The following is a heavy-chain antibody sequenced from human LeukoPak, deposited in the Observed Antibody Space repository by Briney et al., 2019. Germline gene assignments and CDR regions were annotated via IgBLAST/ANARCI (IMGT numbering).Heavy chain of an antibody. CDR3: ARESTIVGATTVFDY. J-gene: IGHJ4*02. D-gene: IGHD1-26*01. V-gene: IGHV4-59*01. CDR2: IYYSGST. CDR1: GGSISSYY. Sequence: SETLSLTCTVSGGSISSYYWSWIRQPPGKGLEWIGYIYYSGSTNYNPSLKSRVTISVDTSKNQFSLKLSSVTAADTAVYYRARESTIVGATTVFDYWGQGTLVTVSS.